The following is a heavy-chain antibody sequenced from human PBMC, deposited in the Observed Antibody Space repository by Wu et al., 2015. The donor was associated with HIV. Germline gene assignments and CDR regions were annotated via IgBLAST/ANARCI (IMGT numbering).Heavy chain of an antibody. J-gene: IGHJ1*01. V-gene: IGHV1-18*01. CDR2: ISAYNGNT. CDR1: GYTFTSYG. CDR3: ASTRGYCSSTSCYTGGYFQH. Sequence: QVQLVQSGAEVKKPGASVKVSCKASGYTFTSYGISWVRQAPGQGLEWMGWISAYNGNTNYAQKLQGRVTMTTDTSTSTAYMELRSLRSDDTAVYYCASTRGYCSSTSCYTGGYFQHWGQGTLVTVSS. D-gene: IGHD2-2*02.